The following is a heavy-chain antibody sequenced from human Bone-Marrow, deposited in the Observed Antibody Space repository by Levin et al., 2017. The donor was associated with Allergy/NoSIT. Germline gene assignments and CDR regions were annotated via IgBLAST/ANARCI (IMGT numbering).Heavy chain of an antibody. CDR1: GGSISIYY. J-gene: IGHJ3*01. V-gene: IGHV4-59*01. CDR2: IYYTGRT. D-gene: IGHD6-19*01. CDR3: ARDRLQVAGTDHDAFDF. Sequence: TLSLTCTVSGGSISIYYWSWIRQPPGKGLEWIGYIYYTGRTNYNPALKSRVTISVETSKNQFSLKLSSVTAADTAVYYCARDRLQVAGTDHDAFDFWGQGTMVTVSS.